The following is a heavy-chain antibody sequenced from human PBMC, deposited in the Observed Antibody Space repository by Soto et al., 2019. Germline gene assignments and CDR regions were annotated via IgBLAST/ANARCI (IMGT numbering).Heavy chain of an antibody. CDR1: GFTFSSYG. Sequence: QVQLVESGGGVVQPGRSLRLSCAASGFTFSSYGMHWVRQAPGKGLGWVAVISYDGSNKYYADSVKGRFTISRDNSKNTLYLQMNSLRAEDTAVYYSAKDRLGSYNNLDYWGQGTLVTVSS. D-gene: IGHD1-26*01. V-gene: IGHV3-30*18. J-gene: IGHJ4*02. CDR2: ISYDGSNK. CDR3: AKDRLGSYNNLDY.